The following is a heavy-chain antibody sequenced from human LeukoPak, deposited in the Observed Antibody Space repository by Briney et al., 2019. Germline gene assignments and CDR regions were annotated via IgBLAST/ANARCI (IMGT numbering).Heavy chain of an antibody. CDR1: GFTLCAFA. CDR2: IDKDGRST. Sequence: SGGSLRLSCAASGFTLCAFAMHWPPPPPAKAPESVSLIDKDGRSTYYADSVKGRFTISRDNSKNSLYLQMNSLRTEDTALYYCATWAFYHSLDVWGQGTTVTVSS. D-gene: IGHD1-26*01. V-gene: IGHV3-43*02. J-gene: IGHJ6*02. CDR3: ATWAFYHSLDV.